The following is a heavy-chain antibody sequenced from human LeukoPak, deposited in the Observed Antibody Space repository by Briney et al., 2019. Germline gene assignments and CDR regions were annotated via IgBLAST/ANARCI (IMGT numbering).Heavy chain of an antibody. J-gene: IGHJ4*02. CDR3: ARRRGYSYSD. CDR1: GGSISSYY. CDR2: IYYSGST. D-gene: IGHD5-18*01. Sequence: SETLSLTCTVSGGSISSYYWSWIRQPPGKGLEWIGYIYYSGSTNYNPSLKSRVTISVDTSKNQFSLKLGSVTAADTAVYYCARRRGYSYSDWGQGTLVTVSS. V-gene: IGHV4-59*08.